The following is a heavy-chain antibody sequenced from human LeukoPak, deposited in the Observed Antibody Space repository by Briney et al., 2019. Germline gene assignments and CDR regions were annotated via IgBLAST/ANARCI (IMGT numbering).Heavy chain of an antibody. J-gene: IGHJ4*02. V-gene: IGHV4-30-4*01. CDR1: GGSISSGDYY. Sequence: SQTLSLTCTVSGGSISSGDYYWSWIRQPPGKGLEWIGYIYYSGSTYYNPSLKSRVTISVDTSKNQFSLKLSPVTAADTAVYYCARAPYGYNLAFDYWGQGTLVTVSS. CDR3: ARAPYGYNLAFDY. CDR2: IYYSGST. D-gene: IGHD5-24*01.